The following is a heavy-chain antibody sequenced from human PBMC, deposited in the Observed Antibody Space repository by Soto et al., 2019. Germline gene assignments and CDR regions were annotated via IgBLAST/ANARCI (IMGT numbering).Heavy chain of an antibody. CDR3: ETVAPGSYNWFDP. V-gene: IGHV3-74*01. D-gene: IGHD3-10*01. CDR1: GFTFSTYW. Sequence: EVQLVESGGGLVQPGVSLRLSCAASGFTFSTYWMHWVRQAPGKGLVWVSSINSGGSTTTYADSVKGRLTISRDNARNTLYLQIDSLSGEDTAVYYCETVAPGSYNWFDPWGQGTLVTVSS. CDR2: INSGGSTT. J-gene: IGHJ5*02.